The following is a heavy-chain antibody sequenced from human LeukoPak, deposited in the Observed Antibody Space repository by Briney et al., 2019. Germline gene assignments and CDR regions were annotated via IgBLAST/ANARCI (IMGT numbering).Heavy chain of an antibody. CDR3: AKALGYCSSTSCSHALDY. CDR2: ITSRSTPI. V-gene: IGHV3-48*01. D-gene: IGHD2-2*01. CDR1: GFTFSSYS. J-gene: IGHJ4*02. Sequence: GGSLRLSCAASGFTFSSYSMNCVRQAPGKGLEWVSYITSRSTPIYYADSVKGRFTISRDNSKNTLYLQMNSLRAEDTAVYYCAKALGYCSSTSCSHALDYWGQGTLVTVSS.